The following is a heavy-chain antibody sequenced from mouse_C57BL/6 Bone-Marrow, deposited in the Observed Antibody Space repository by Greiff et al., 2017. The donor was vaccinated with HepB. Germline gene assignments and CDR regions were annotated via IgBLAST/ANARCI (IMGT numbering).Heavy chain of an antibody. J-gene: IGHJ4*01. V-gene: IGHV3-8*01. CDR1: GYSITSDY. D-gene: IGHD2-1*01. CDR2: ISYSGST. CDR3: ARYRGNYPYYDAMDY. Sequence: EVHLVESGPGLAKPSQTLSLTCSVTGYSITSDYWNWIRKFPGNKLEYMGYISYSGSTYYNPSLKSRISITRDTSKNQYYLQLNSVTTEDTATYYCARYRGNYPYYDAMDYWGQGTSVTVSS.